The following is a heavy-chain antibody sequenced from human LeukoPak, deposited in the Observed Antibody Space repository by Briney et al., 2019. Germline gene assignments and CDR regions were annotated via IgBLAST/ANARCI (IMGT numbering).Heavy chain of an antibody. CDR1: GGSFSGYY. CDR3: ARFAVPAAMVDY. V-gene: IGHV4-34*01. CDR2: INHSGST. Sequence: SETLSLTCAVYGGSFSGYYWSWIRQPPGKGLEWIGEINHSGSTNYNPSLKSRVTISVDTSKNQFSLKLSSVTAADTAVYYCARFAVPAAMVDYWGQGTLVIVSS. D-gene: IGHD2-2*01. J-gene: IGHJ4*02.